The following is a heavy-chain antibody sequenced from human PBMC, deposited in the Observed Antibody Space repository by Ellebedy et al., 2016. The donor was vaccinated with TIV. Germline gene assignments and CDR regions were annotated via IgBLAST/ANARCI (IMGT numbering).Heavy chain of an antibody. Sequence: SETLSLTXAVYGGSFSGYYWSWIRQPPGKGLEWIGEINHSGSTNYNPSLKSRVTISVDRSKNQFSLKLSSVTAADTAVYYCARDRVVVVPAAMYYYYYGMDVWGQGTTVTVSS. CDR3: ARDRVVVVPAAMYYYYYGMDV. CDR1: GGSFSGYY. V-gene: IGHV4-34*01. D-gene: IGHD2-2*01. J-gene: IGHJ6*02. CDR2: INHSGST.